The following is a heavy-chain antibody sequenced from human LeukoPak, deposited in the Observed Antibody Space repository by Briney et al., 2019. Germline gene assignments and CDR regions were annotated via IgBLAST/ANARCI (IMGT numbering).Heavy chain of an antibody. V-gene: IGHV1-46*01. CDR1: GYTFTGYY. D-gene: IGHD3-22*01. J-gene: IGHJ4*02. Sequence: GASVKVSCKASGYTFTGYYMHWVRQAPGQGLEWMGIINPSGGSTSYAQKFQGRVTMTRDMSTSTVYMELSSLRSEDTAVYYCARENYDSSGYSHFDYWGQGTLVTVSS. CDR3: ARENYDSSGYSHFDY. CDR2: INPSGGST.